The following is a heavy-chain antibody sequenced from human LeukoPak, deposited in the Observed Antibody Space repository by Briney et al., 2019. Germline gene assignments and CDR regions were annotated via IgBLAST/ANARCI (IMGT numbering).Heavy chain of an antibody. CDR2: IYPGDSDT. D-gene: IGHD6-19*01. V-gene: IGHV5-51*01. CDR1: GYSFTSYW. Sequence: NRGESLKISCKGSGYSFTSYWIGWVRQMPGKGLEWMGIIYPGDSDTRYSPSFQGQVTISADKSISTAYLQWSSLKASDTAMYYCARVQMCSSGWPPFDYWGQGTLVTVSS. J-gene: IGHJ4*02. CDR3: ARVQMCSSGWPPFDY.